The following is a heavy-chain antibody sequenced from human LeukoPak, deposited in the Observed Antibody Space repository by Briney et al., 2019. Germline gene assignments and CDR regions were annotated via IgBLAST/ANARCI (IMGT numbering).Heavy chain of an antibody. CDR2: IYTSGST. CDR3: ARGARPGYYYYYYMDV. J-gene: IGHJ6*03. V-gene: IGHV4-4*07. D-gene: IGHD6-6*01. Sequence: SETLPLTCTVSGGSISSYYWSWIRQPAGKGLEWIGRIYTSGSTNYNPSLKSRVTMSVDTSKNQFSLKLSSVTAADTAVYYCARGARPGYYYYYYMDVWGKGTTVTVSS. CDR1: GGSISSYY.